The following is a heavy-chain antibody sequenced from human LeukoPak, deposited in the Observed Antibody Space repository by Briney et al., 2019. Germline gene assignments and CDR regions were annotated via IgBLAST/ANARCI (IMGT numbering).Heavy chain of an antibody. J-gene: IGHJ4*02. D-gene: IGHD2-2*01. Sequence: GGSLRLSCAASGFTFSNYGIHWVRQAPGKGLEWVAFVRSDGGIKYYADSVKGRFTISRDNSRTTVYLQMNRLRAEDTAVYHCAKDLPAAYFDYWGQGTLVTVSS. CDR3: AKDLPAAYFDY. CDR2: VRSDGGIK. V-gene: IGHV3-30*02. CDR1: GFTFSNYG.